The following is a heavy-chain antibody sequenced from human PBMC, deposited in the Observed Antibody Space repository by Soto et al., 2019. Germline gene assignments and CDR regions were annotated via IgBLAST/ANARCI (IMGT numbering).Heavy chain of an antibody. V-gene: IGHV4-59*01. J-gene: IGHJ4*02. CDR1: GASISSYY. D-gene: IGHD4-17*01. Sequence: PSETLSLTCSVSGASISSYYWSWFRQAPGKGLEYIGYIHNGERTNYNPSLESRVTISADTSKNQFSLRLSSVTAADTAMYYCSYGDSPGPIDHSGQGTLVTVSA. CDR3: SYGDSPGPIDH. CDR2: IHNGERT.